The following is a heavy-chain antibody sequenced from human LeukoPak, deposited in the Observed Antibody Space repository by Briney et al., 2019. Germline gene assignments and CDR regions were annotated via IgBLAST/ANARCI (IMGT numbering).Heavy chain of an antibody. CDR3: ASVRRYADYLDY. Sequence: SETLSLTCTVPGGSIRSNNYYWGWLRPPPGRGLEWIGSITYNGISNYYPSLKGRFTIFADTFKNQFSLRLGSVTAADTAVYYCASVRRYADYLDYWGQGTLVTVSS. J-gene: IGHJ4*02. V-gene: IGHV4-39*01. CDR1: GGSIRSNNYY. D-gene: IGHD3-10*02. CDR2: ITYNGIS.